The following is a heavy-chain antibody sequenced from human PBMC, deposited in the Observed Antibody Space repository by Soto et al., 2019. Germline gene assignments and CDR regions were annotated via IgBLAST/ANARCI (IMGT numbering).Heavy chain of an antibody. CDR1: GFTFSSYW. CDR3: ARVLSAGDSYYYYGMDV. Sequence: GGSLRLSCAASGFTFSSYWMHWVRQAPGKGLVWVSRINSDGSSTSYADSVKGRFTISRDNAKNTLDLQMNSLRAEDTAVYYCARVLSAGDSYYYYGMDVWGQGTTVTVSS. V-gene: IGHV3-74*01. CDR2: INSDGSST. D-gene: IGHD7-27*01. J-gene: IGHJ6*02.